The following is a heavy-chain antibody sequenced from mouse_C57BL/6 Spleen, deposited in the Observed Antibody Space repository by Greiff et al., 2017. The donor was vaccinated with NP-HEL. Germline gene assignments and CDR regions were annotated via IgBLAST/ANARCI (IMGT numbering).Heavy chain of an antibody. Sequence: VHVKQSVAELVRPGASVKLSCTASGFNIKNTYMHWVKQRPEQGLEWIGRIDPANGNTKYAPKFQGKATITADTSSNTAYLQLSSLTSEDTAIYYCARVITTVVADAMDYWGQGTSVTVSS. CDR3: ARVITTVVADAMDY. J-gene: IGHJ4*01. V-gene: IGHV14-3*01. CDR1: GFNIKNTY. D-gene: IGHD1-1*01. CDR2: IDPANGNT.